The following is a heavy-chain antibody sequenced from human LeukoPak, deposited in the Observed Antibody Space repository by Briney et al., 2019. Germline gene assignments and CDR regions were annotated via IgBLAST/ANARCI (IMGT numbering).Heavy chain of an antibody. CDR1: GFTFSSYG. J-gene: IGHJ4*02. V-gene: IGHV3-30*18. D-gene: IGHD4-17*01. CDR3: AKDRKTNFMTTVPYFDY. CDR2: ISYDGSNK. Sequence: GGSLRLSCAASGFTFSSYGMHWVRQAPGKGLEWVAVISYDGSNKYYADSVKGRFTISRDNSKNTLYLQMNSLRAEDTAVYYCAKDRKTNFMTTVPYFDYWGQGTLVTVSS.